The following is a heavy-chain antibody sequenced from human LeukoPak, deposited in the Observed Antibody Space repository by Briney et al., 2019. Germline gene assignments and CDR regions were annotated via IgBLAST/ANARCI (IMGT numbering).Heavy chain of an antibody. CDR2: ISSSSSYI. V-gene: IGHV3-21*01. J-gene: IGHJ4*02. CDR3: ARASPSSTSCYAV. D-gene: IGHD2-2*01. CDR1: GFTFSSYS. Sequence: GGSLRLSCAASGFTFSSYSMNWVRQAPGKGLEWVSSISSSSSYIYYADSVKGRFTISRDNAKNSLYLQMNSLRAEDTAVCYCARASPSSTSCYAVWGQGTLVTVSS.